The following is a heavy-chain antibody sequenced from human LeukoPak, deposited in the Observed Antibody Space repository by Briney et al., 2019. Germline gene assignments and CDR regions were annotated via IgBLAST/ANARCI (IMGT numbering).Heavy chain of an antibody. V-gene: IGHV3-23*01. CDR2: ISGSGGST. CDR3: AKDSRFVVVVAAALGY. D-gene: IGHD2-15*01. Sequence: GGSLRLSCAASGFTFSSYAMSWVRQAPGKGLEWVSAISGSGGSTYYADSVKGRFTISRDNSKNTLYLQMNSLRAEDTAVYYCAKDSRFVVVVAAALGYWGQGTLVTVSS. CDR1: GFTFSSYA. J-gene: IGHJ4*02.